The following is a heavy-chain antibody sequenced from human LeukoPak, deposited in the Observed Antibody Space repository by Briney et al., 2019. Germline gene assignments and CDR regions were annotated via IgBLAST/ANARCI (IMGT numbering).Heavy chain of an antibody. CDR1: GFTFSSYW. V-gene: IGHV3-7*01. CDR2: IKQDGSEK. Sequence: GGSLRLSCAASGFTFSSYWMSWVRQAPGKGLEWVANIKQDGSEKYYVDSVKGRFTISRDNAKNSLYLQMNSLRAEDTAVYYCARDTRWLQVRIFGYRGQGTLVTVSS. J-gene: IGHJ4*02. CDR3: ARDTRWLQVRIFGY. D-gene: IGHD5-24*01.